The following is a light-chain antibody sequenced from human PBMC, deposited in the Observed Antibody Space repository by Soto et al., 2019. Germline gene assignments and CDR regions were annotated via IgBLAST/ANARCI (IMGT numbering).Light chain of an antibody. Sequence: VVLTQSPTTLSLSPGERAILSCRASQSVSGFLAWYQQEPGQAPRLLIYDASNRATGVPARFSGSGSGTDFTLTISSLEPEDFAVYYCQQRSDWPTFGGGTKVEIK. CDR2: DAS. CDR1: QSVSGF. J-gene: IGKJ4*01. V-gene: IGKV3-11*01. CDR3: QQRSDWPT.